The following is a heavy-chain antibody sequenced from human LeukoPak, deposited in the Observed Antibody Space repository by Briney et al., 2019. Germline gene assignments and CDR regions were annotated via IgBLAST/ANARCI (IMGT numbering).Heavy chain of an antibody. CDR2: ISGSSNNI. D-gene: IGHD7-27*01. J-gene: IGHJ4*02. Sequence: PGGSLRLSCAASGFTFSRYSMNWVRQAPGKGLEWLSYISGSSNNIYYADSVKGRFTVSRDNAKNSLYLQMDSLRADDAAVFYCARGGTGDGNYFDYWGQGTLVTVSS. V-gene: IGHV3-48*01. CDR1: GFTFSRYS. CDR3: ARGGTGDGNYFDY.